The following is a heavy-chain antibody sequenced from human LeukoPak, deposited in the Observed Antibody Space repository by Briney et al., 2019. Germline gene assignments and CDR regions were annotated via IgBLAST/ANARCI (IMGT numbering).Heavy chain of an antibody. Sequence: GASVKVSCKASGYTFTSYDINWVRQATGQGLEWMGWMNPNSGNTGYAQKFQGRVTMTRNTSISTTYMELSSLRSEDTAVYYCARFPLSGIAVAGNTYYYYGMDVWGQGTTVTVSS. CDR1: GYTFTSYD. J-gene: IGHJ6*02. D-gene: IGHD6-19*01. CDR2: MNPNSGNT. CDR3: ARFPLSGIAVAGNTYYYYGMDV. V-gene: IGHV1-8*01.